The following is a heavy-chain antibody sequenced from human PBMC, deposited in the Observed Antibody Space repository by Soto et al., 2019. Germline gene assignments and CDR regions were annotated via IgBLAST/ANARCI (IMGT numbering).Heavy chain of an antibody. CDR3: ARAYKPRSLVPAAIWGGFDY. V-gene: IGHV1-3*01. CDR1: GYTFTSYA. Sequence: ASVKVSCKASGYTFTSYAMHWVRQAPGQRLEWMGWINAGNGNTKYSQKFQGRVTITRDTSASTAYMELSSLRSEDTAVYYCARAYKPRSLVPAAIWGGFDYWGQGTLVTVSS. D-gene: IGHD2-2*02. CDR2: INAGNGNT. J-gene: IGHJ4*02.